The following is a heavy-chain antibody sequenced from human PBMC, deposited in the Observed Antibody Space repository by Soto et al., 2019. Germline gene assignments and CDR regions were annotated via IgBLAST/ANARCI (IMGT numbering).Heavy chain of an antibody. V-gene: IGHV3-30*03. D-gene: IGHD3-16*02. J-gene: IGHJ4*02. CDR3: ATTDYDYVWGSYRYGDFDY. CDR2: ISYDGSKK. CDR1: GFTFSSYG. Sequence: QVQLVESGGGVVQPGRSLRLSCAASGFTFSSYGMHWVRQAPGKGLEWVAVISYDGSKKYYADSVKGRFTISRDNSKNXLXXQMNSLRPEDTAVFYCATTDYDYVWGSYRYGDFDYWGQGTLVTVSS.